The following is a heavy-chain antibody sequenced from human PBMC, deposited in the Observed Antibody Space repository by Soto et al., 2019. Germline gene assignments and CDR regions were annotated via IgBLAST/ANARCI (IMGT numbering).Heavy chain of an antibody. CDR2: INPGGGST. V-gene: IGHV1-46*01. D-gene: IGHD2-21*02. Sequence: QVQLVQSGAEVKKPGASVKVSCKASGYIFISYYIHWVRQAPGQGLEWMGIINPGGGSTSYAEKFQCRVPMTRDTSTSTVYMELSSLRSEDTAVDYCARLYCAGDCSISPGDYYYGMDVWGQGTTVTVSS. J-gene: IGHJ6*02. CDR1: GYIFISYY. CDR3: ARLYCAGDCSISPGDYYYGMDV.